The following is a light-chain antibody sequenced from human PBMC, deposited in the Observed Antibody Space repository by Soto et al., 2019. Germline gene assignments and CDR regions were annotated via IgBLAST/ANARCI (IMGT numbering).Light chain of an antibody. J-gene: IGKJ4*01. CDR3: QQYNNWPSFT. Sequence: IVLTQSPATLSTSPGERATLSCRASQSVCSNLAWYQQKPGQAPRLLMYSTSSRATGIPARISGSGSGTEFTLTISSLQSEDFAVYYCQQYNNWPSFTFGGGTKVEIK. V-gene: IGKV3-15*01. CDR2: STS. CDR1: QSVCSN.